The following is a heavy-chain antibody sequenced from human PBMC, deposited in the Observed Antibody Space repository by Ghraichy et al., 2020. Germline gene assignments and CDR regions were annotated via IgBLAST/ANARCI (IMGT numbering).Heavy chain of an antibody. Sequence: GGSLRLSCSASGFTISSYAMSWVRQTPVKGLEWVSGILSSGSNTYYTDSVKGRFTISRDLSNNTLFLQMNSLRAEDTAIYYCAKGRTIHSASDMDVWGEGTAVTVAS. CDR1: GFTISSYA. CDR3: AKGRTIHSASDMDV. V-gene: IGHV3-23*05. CDR2: ILSSGSNT. D-gene: IGHD1-7*01. J-gene: IGHJ6*03.